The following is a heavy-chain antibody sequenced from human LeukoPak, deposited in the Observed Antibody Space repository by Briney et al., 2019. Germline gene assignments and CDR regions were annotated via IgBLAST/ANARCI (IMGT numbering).Heavy chain of an antibody. CDR2: IYTSGST. CDR1: GGSISSGSYY. CDR3: ARDQGQYYYGSGPVDP. D-gene: IGHD3-10*01. Sequence: SETLSLTCTVSGGSISSGSYYWSWIRQPAGKGLEWIVRIYTSGSTNYNPSRKSRVTISVYTSKNQFSLKPSSATAADTAVYYCARDQGQYYYGSGPVDPWGQGTLVTVSS. V-gene: IGHV4-61*02. J-gene: IGHJ5*02.